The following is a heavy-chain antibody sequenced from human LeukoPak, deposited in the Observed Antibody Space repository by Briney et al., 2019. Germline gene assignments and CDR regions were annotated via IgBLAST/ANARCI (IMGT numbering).Heavy chain of an antibody. J-gene: IGHJ5*02. V-gene: IGHV4-61*01. CDR2: IYYSGNT. D-gene: IGHD2-15*01. CDR3: ARDKWSGGGLAQFDP. CDR1: GGSISSSNYY. Sequence: PSETLSLTCTVSGGSISSSNYYWSWIRQPPGKGLEWIAYIYYSGNTKVNPSLKSRVTVSVDTSKNQFSLKLTSVTAADTAVYYCARDKWSGGGLAQFDPWGQGTLVTVSS.